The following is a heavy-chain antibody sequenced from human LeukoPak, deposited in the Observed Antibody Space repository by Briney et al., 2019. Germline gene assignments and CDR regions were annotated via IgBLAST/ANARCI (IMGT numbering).Heavy chain of an antibody. Sequence: SETLSLTCSVSGGSISSSSYYWGWIRQPPGKGLEWIGSIYYSGSTYYNPSLKSRVTISVDTSKSQFSLKLSSVTAADTAVYYCARLPDYYYSYMDVWGKGTTVTISS. V-gene: IGHV4-39*01. D-gene: IGHD1-14*01. CDR3: ARLPDYYYSYMDV. CDR2: IYYSGST. J-gene: IGHJ6*03. CDR1: GGSISSSSYY.